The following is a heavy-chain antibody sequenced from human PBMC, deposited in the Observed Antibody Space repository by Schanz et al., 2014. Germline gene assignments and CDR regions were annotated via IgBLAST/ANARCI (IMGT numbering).Heavy chain of an antibody. V-gene: IGHV1-69*02. Sequence: QLQLVQSGAEVKKPGSSVKVSCKLSGGTFSSYTISWMRQAPGQGLEWMGKIIPVLNIATYAQRFQGRVSSTADTSTNTAYMELSSLTSEDTAVHYCARGRGFHDYRGQGTLVTVSS. CDR2: IIPVLNIA. CDR3: ARGRGFHDY. J-gene: IGHJ4*02. D-gene: IGHD3-10*01. CDR1: GGTFSSYT.